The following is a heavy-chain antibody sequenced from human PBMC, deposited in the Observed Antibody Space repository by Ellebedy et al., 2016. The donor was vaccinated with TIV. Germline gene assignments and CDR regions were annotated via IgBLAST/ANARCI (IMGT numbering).Heavy chain of an antibody. CDR3: AKDSFTGFGSSYSFDF. CDR1: GGTFSTFSSYA. Sequence: ASVKVSCKASGGTFSTFSSYAIIWVRQAPGQGPEWMGWINPSSGGTNYAQKFQGRVTMTRDTSVSTAYMDLIRLTADDTAVYYCAKDSFTGFGSSYSFDFWGQGTLVTVSS. V-gene: IGHV1-2*02. J-gene: IGHJ4*02. D-gene: IGHD2-2*01. CDR2: INPSSGGT.